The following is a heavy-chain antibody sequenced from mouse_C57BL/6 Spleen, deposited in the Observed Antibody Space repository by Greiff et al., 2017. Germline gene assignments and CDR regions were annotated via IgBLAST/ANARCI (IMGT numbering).Heavy chain of an antibody. D-gene: IGHD2-2*01. Sequence: QVQLQQSGPGLVAPSQSLSITCTVSGFSLTSYGVSWVRQPPGKGLEWLGVIWGDGSTNYHSALISRLSISKENSKSHVFFILNSLQTDNTATYYYTDCGYDVGGYAMDYWGQGTSVTVSS. CDR2: IWGDGST. CDR1: GFSLTSYG. J-gene: IGHJ4*01. V-gene: IGHV2-3*01. CDR3: TDCGYDVGGYAMDY.